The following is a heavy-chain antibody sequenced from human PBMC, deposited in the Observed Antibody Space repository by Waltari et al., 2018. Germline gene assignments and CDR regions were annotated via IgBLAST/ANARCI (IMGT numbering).Heavy chain of an antibody. J-gene: IGHJ6*02. CDR1: GFTFSSSG. D-gene: IGHD3-16*02. Sequence: QVQLVESGGGVVQPGGSLRLSCAASGFTFSSSGMHWVRQAPGKGLEWVAFIRYDGSNKYYADSVKGRFTISRDNSKNTLYLQMNSLRAEDTAVYYCAKPSRGDIWGSYRKYYYYYGMDVWGQGTTVTVSS. CDR2: IRYDGSNK. V-gene: IGHV3-30*02. CDR3: AKPSRGDIWGSYRKYYYYYGMDV.